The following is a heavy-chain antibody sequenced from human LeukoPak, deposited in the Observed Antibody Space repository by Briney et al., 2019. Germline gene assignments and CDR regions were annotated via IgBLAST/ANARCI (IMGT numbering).Heavy chain of an antibody. J-gene: IGHJ5*02. CDR2: IYDDGGT. CDR3: ARDRAGRRSSWVEFDL. V-gene: IGHV3-53*05. CDR1: GFTVTSTH. Sequence: GGSLRLSCTVSGFTVTSTHMDWIRQAPGKGPEWVALIYDDGGTVYADSVKGRFTISRDNSKNMVYLQMNSLRPEDSAVYYCARDRAGRRSSWVEFDLWGQGTLVTVSS. D-gene: IGHD3-10*01.